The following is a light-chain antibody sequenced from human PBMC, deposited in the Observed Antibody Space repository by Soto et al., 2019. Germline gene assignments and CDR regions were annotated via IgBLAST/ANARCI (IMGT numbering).Light chain of an antibody. CDR1: QSISSY. V-gene: IGKV1-39*01. J-gene: IGKJ4*01. CDR3: HQSYSSPLT. Sequence: DIQMTQSPSSLSASVGDRVTITCRASQSISSYLNWYQQKPGKAPRLLIYAAYSLQSGVQSRFSGSGSGTDFTLSIRNLQPEDFATYYCHQSYSSPLTFGGGTKVDIK. CDR2: AAY.